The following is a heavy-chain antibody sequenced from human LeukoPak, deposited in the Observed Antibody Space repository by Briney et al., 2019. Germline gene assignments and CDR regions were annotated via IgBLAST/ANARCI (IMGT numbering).Heavy chain of an antibody. CDR1: GYTFTSYG. V-gene: IGHV1-18*01. Sequence: SVKVSCKASGYTFTSYGISWVRQAPGQGLEWMGWISAYNGNTNYAQKLQGRVTMTTDTSTSTAYMELRSLRSDDTAVYYCARSSQPYDFWSGRLDYWGQGTLVTVSS. D-gene: IGHD3-3*01. J-gene: IGHJ4*02. CDR3: ARSSQPYDFWSGRLDY. CDR2: ISAYNGNT.